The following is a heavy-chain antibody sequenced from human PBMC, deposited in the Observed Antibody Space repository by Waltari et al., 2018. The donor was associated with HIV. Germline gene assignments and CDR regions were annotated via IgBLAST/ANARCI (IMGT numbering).Heavy chain of an antibody. Sequence: QVQLQESGPGLVKPSQTLSLPCTASGVSISSGSSTWSWTRQPAGKGLEWIGRIYTSGSTNYNPSLKSRVTISVDTSKNQFSLKLSSVTAADTAVYYCAREGPYSYGDAFDIWGQGTMVTVSS. V-gene: IGHV4-61*02. J-gene: IGHJ3*02. D-gene: IGHD5-18*01. CDR3: AREGPYSYGDAFDI. CDR2: IYTSGST. CDR1: GVSISSGSST.